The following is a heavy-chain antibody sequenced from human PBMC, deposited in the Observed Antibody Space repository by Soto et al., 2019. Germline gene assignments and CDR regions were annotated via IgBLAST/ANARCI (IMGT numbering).Heavy chain of an antibody. CDR3: ARQNIYDILTGYYLIDY. J-gene: IGHJ4*02. D-gene: IGHD3-9*01. V-gene: IGHV4-39*01. Sequence: SETLSLTCTVSGGSISSSSYYWGWIRQPPGKGLEWIGSIYYSGSTYYNPSLKSRVTISVDTSKNQFSLKLSSVTAADTAVYYCARQNIYDILTGYYLIDYWGQGTLVTVSS. CDR2: IYYSGST. CDR1: GGSISSSSYY.